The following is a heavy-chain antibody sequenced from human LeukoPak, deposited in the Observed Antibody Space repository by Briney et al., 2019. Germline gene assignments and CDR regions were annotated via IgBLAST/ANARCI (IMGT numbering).Heavy chain of an antibody. V-gene: IGHV1-69*05. Sequence: GASVKVSCKASGGTFSSYAISWVRQAPGQGLEWMGRIIPIFGTANYAQKFQGRVTITTDESTSTAYMELSRLRSEDTAMYYCASSPRGGYSSSWYFDYWGQGTLVTVSS. D-gene: IGHD6-13*01. CDR3: ASSPRGGYSSSWYFDY. CDR2: IIPIFGTA. J-gene: IGHJ4*02. CDR1: GGTFSSYA.